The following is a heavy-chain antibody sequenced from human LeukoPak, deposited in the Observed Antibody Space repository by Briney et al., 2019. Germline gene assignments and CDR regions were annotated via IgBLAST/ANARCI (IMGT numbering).Heavy chain of an antibody. J-gene: IGHJ5*02. CDR1: GFTFSSYA. V-gene: IGHV3-23*01. Sequence: TEGSLRLSCAASGFTFSSYAMSWVRQAPGKGLEWVSSISASGGSTNYADSVKGRFTISRDNSKNTLYLQMNSLRAEDTALYYCAKVPRAWWFDPWGQGTLVTVSS. CDR3: AKVPRAWWFDP. CDR2: ISASGGST.